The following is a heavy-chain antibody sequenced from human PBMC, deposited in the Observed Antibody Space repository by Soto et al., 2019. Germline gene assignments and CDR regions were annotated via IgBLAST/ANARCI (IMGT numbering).Heavy chain of an antibody. Sequence: QITLKESGPTLVKPTQTLTLTCTFSGFSLSTSGVGVGWIRQPPGKALEWLALIYWDDDKRYSPSLKSRLTITKDTSKNQVVLTMTNMDPVDTATYYCARSLYYYGSGSSYYFDYWGQGTLVTVSS. V-gene: IGHV2-5*02. J-gene: IGHJ4*02. D-gene: IGHD3-10*01. CDR3: ARSLYYYGSGSSYYFDY. CDR1: GFSLSTSGVG. CDR2: IYWDDDK.